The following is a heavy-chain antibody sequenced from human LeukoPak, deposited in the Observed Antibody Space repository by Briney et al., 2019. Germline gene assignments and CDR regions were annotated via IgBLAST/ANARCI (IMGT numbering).Heavy chain of an antibody. D-gene: IGHD4-17*01. CDR1: GFTCSSYW. CDR2: IKQDGSEK. J-gene: IGHJ4*02. CDR3: ARDGPRDYGDYYFDY. V-gene: IGHV3-7*01. Sequence: PGGSLRLSCAASGFTCSSYWMCGVRQAPGKGLEWVANIKQDGSEKYYVDSVKGRFTISRDNAKNSLYLQMNSLRAEDTAVYYCARDGPRDYGDYYFDYWGQGPLVTVSS.